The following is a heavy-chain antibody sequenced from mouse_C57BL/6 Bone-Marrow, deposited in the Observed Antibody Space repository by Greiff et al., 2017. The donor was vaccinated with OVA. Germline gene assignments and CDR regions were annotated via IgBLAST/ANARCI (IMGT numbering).Heavy chain of an antibody. Sequence: VQLQQSGPELVKPGASVKISCKASGYSFTDYNMNWVKQSNGKSLEWIGVINPNYGTTSYNQKFKGKATLTVDQSSSTAYMQLNSLTSEDSAVYYSARDKGYGSSYGRDYAMDYWGQGTSVTVSS. V-gene: IGHV1-39*01. CDR1: GYSFTDYN. J-gene: IGHJ4*01. CDR2: INPNYGTT. D-gene: IGHD1-1*01. CDR3: ARDKGYGSSYGRDYAMDY.